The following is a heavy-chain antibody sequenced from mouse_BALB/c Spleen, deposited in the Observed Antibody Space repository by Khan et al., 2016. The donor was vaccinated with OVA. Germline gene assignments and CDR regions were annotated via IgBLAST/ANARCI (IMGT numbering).Heavy chain of an antibody. V-gene: IGHV1S137*01. Sequence: QVELQQSGAELVRPGVSVKISCKGSGYTFTDYAMHWVKQSHAKSLEWIGVISTYYGDVDYSQKFKGKATMTVDRSSSTAYMELARLTSEASAIYYWARGGKFACWGQGTLVTVSA. CDR1: GYTFTDYA. CDR2: ISTYYGDV. J-gene: IGHJ3*01. D-gene: IGHD1-1*02. CDR3: ARGGKFAC.